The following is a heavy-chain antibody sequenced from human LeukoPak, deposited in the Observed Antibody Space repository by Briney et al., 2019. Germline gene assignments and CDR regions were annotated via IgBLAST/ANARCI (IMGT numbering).Heavy chain of an antibody. Sequence: GASVKVSCKTSGYTFTNYGVTWVRQAPGEGLEWMGWISAYNGHTKYAQRLQGRVTMTTDTSTSTAYMELRSLRSDDTAVYYCARDNDSRDPPHFDYWGQGTLVTVSS. D-gene: IGHD3-16*01. V-gene: IGHV1-18*01. CDR1: GYTFTNYG. J-gene: IGHJ4*02. CDR2: ISAYNGHT. CDR3: ARDNDSRDPPHFDY.